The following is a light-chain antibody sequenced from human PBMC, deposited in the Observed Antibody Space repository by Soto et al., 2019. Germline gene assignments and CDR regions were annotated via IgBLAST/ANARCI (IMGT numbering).Light chain of an antibody. CDR1: QGISNY. J-gene: IGKJ5*01. Sequence: DIQLTQSPSFLSASVGDRVTITCRASQGISNYLAWYQQEPGKAPKLLISDGSTLRSGVPSRFSGSGSGTEFTLTISSLQPEDCATYYCQQLSSYPITLGLGTRLEIK. CDR2: DGS. V-gene: IGKV1-9*01. CDR3: QQLSSYPIT.